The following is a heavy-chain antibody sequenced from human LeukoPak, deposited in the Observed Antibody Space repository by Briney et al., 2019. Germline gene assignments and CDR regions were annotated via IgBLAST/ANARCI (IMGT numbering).Heavy chain of an antibody. V-gene: IGHV4-39*07. J-gene: IGHJ6*03. CDR3: ARDVVTAVMYYYFYYMDV. CDR1: GASISSSTYY. Sequence: SETLSLTCTVSGASISSSTYYWGWIRQPPGKGLEWIGSIYYSGSTYYNPSLKSRVTISVDTSMNQFSLKLSSVTAADTAVYYCARDVVTAVMYYYFYYMDVWGKGTTVTVSS. D-gene: IGHD2-21*02. CDR2: IYYSGST.